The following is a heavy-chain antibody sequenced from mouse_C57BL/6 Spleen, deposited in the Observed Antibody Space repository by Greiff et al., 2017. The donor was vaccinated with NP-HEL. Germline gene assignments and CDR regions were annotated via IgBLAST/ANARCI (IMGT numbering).Heavy chain of an antibody. J-gene: IGHJ3*01. CDR2: IYPSDSET. D-gene: IGHD2-1*01. Sequence: VQLQQSGAELVRPGSSVKLSCKASGYTFTSYWMDWVKQRPGQGLEWIGNIYPSDSETHYNQKFKDKATLTVDKSSSTAYMQLSSLTSEDSAVYYCARERGYGNAFAYWGQGTLVTVSA. CDR3: ARERGYGNAFAY. CDR1: GYTFTSYW. V-gene: IGHV1-61*01.